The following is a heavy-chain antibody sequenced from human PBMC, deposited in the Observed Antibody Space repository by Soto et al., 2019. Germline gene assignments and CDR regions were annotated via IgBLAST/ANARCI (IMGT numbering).Heavy chain of an antibody. CDR3: VDFLEGGFDP. D-gene: IGHD3-3*01. V-gene: IGHV3-66*01. CDR1: GFTVIYKF. Sequence: GGSLRLSCTASGFTVIYKFMNWVRQAPGKGLEWVSIIYPDGRVFYADSVKGRFTISRDNSKNTLYLQMDSLRAEDTAVYYCVDFLEGGFDPWGQGTLVTVSS. J-gene: IGHJ5*02. CDR2: IYPDGRV.